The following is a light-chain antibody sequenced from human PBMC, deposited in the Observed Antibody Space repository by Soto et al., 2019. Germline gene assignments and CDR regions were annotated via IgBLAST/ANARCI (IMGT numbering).Light chain of an antibody. CDR2: GAS. CDR1: QSVSSSY. Sequence: EIVLTQSPGTLSLSPGERATLSCRASQSVSSSYLAWYQQKPGQAPRLLIYGASSRATGIPDRFSGSGSGTDFTRTISRLEPEDFALYYCQRYRSSPPGYTFGQGTKLEIK. J-gene: IGKJ2*01. V-gene: IGKV3-20*01. CDR3: QRYRSSPPGYT.